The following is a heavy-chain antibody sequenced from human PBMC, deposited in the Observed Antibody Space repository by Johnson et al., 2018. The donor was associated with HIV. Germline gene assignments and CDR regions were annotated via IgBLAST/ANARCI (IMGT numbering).Heavy chain of an antibody. CDR1: GFTFSSYA. CDR3: ARLTWDQNRGWDSFDI. CDR2: ISGSGGST. D-gene: IGHD1-26*01. V-gene: IGHV3-23*04. J-gene: IGHJ3*02. Sequence: MQLVESGGGVVQPGRSLRLSCAASGFTFSSYAMHWVRQAPGKGLEWVSAISGSGGSTYYADSVKGRFTISRDNSKNTLYLQMNSLRAEDTAVYYCARLTWDQNRGWDSFDIWGQGTMVTVSS.